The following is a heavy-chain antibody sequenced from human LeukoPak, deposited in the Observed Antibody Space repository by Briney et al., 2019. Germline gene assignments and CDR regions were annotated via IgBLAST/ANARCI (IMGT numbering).Heavy chain of an antibody. J-gene: IGHJ4*02. CDR1: GFSLSSGYY. D-gene: IGHD1-1*01. Sequence: PSEALSLTRVVSGFSLSSGYYWGWIRQPPGEGLEWIGNIHPSGTMFHNSSLNSRVTMSIDTSKNQFSLKLSSVTAADTAVYYCAREAERRVVNWGQGTLVTVSS. CDR2: IHPSGTM. CDR3: AREAERRVVN. V-gene: IGHV4-38-2*02.